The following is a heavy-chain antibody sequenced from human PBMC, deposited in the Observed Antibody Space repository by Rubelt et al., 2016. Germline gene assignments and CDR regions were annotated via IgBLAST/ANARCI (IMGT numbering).Heavy chain of an antibody. V-gene: IGHV4-39*07. D-gene: IGHD6-6*01. Sequence: QLQLQESGPGLVKPSETLSLTCSVSGGSISSGNYYWGWIRQPPGKGLEWIGSIYHSGGTYYNPTLKSRVTISVDTSKSQFSRKLSTGSASDTAVYYCGRSPPSSSSDPDYWGQGTLVTVSS. CDR3: GRSPPSSSSDPDY. CDR1: GGSISSGNYY. J-gene: IGHJ4*02. CDR2: IYHSGGT.